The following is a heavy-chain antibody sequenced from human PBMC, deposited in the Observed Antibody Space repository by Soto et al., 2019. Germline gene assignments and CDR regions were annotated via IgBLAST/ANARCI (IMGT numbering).Heavy chain of an antibody. CDR1: GVTFSSYA. CDR3: AKSAGDLDY. V-gene: IGHV3-23*01. Sequence: EVQLLESGGGLVQSGGSLRLSCVASGVTFSSYAMTWVRLPPGKGLEWVSAISGGGGSTYYADSVKGRFTISRDNSKNTLYLQMNSFRDEDPAVYYCAKSAGDLDYCGQGPLVTVSS. D-gene: IGHD4-17*01. J-gene: IGHJ4*02. CDR2: ISGGGGST.